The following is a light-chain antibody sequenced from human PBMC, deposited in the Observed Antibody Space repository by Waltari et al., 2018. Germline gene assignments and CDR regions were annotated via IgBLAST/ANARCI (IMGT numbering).Light chain of an antibody. V-gene: IGLV2-8*01. Sequence: QSALTQPPSASGSSGQSVTISCTGTSSDVGQYKFVSWYQQHPGKAPKLMIYDVNKRPSGVPDRFSGSKSGNTASLIVSGLQAEDEADYFCCSYSGDNTLLFGGGTKLTVL. CDR2: DVN. CDR3: CSYSGDNTLL. CDR1: SSDVGQYKF. J-gene: IGLJ2*01.